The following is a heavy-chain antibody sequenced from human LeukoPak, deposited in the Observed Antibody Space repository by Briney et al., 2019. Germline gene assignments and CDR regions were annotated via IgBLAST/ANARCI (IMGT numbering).Heavy chain of an antibody. CDR2: IYSDNT. V-gene: IGHV3-53*01. J-gene: IGHJ4*02. Sequence: GGSLRLSCSASGFTFINYSMNWVRQAPGKGLEWVSFIYSDNTHYSDSVKGRFTISRDNSKNTLYLQMNSLRAEDTAVYYCARRAGAYSHPYDYWGQGTLVTVSS. CDR1: GFTFINYS. CDR3: ARRAGAYSHPYDY. D-gene: IGHD4/OR15-4a*01.